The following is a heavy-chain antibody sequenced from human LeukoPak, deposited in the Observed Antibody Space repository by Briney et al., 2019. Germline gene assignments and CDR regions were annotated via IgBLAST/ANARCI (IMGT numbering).Heavy chain of an antibody. CDR3: AREIFNAFDI. V-gene: IGHV3-30*03. J-gene: IGHJ3*02. Sequence: PGRSLRLSCAASGFTFSSYGMHWVRQVPGKGLEWVAVISYDGSNEDYADSVKGRLTISRDNSKNTLYLQMNSLRIEDTAVYYCAREIFNAFDIWGQGTMVTVSS. CDR2: ISYDGSNE. CDR1: GFTFSSYG.